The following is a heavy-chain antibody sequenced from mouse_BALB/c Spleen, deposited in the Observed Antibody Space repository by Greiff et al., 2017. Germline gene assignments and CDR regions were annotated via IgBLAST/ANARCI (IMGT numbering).Heavy chain of an antibody. D-gene: IGHD2-1*01. CDR2: ISSGSSTI. CDR1: GFTFSGFG. Sequence: EVQGVESGGGLVQPGGSRKLSCAASGFTFSGFGMHWVRQAPEKGLEWVAYISSGSSTIYYADTVKGRFTISRDNPKNTLFLQMTSLRSEDTAMYYCARSPIFYGNYGYFDYWGQGTTLTVSS. J-gene: IGHJ2*01. V-gene: IGHV5-17*02. CDR3: ARSPIFYGNYGYFDY.